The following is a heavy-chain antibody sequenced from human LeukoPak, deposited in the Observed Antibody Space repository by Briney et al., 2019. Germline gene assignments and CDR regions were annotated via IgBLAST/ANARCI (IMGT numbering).Heavy chain of an antibody. CDR2: ISAYNGNT. CDR1: GYTFTSYG. D-gene: IGHD3-10*01. J-gene: IGHJ4*02. Sequence: ASVKVSCKASGYTFTSYGISWVRQAPGQGLEWMGWISAYNGNTNYAQKLQGRVTMTTDTSTSTAYMELRSLRSDDTAVYYCARDRGYYGSDNEFDYWGQGTLVTVSS. V-gene: IGHV1-18*01. CDR3: ARDRGYYGSDNEFDY.